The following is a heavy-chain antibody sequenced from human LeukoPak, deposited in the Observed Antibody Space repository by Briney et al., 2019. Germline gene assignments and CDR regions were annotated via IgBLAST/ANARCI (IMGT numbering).Heavy chain of an antibody. V-gene: IGHV3-7*01. Sequence: PGGSLRLSCAASGFTFTTYWMGWVRQAPGKGPEWVAHINQVGSSKYFVDSVKGRFIISRDNAKNSLYLQMNSLRDEDTAVYYCANLGPPGRDHYLESWGQGTLVTVSS. CDR1: GFTFTTYW. CDR2: INQVGSSK. CDR3: ANLGPPGRDHYLES. D-gene: IGHD5-24*01. J-gene: IGHJ4*02.